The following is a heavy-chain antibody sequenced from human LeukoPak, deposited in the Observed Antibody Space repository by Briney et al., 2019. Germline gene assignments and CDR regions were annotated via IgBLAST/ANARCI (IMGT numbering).Heavy chain of an antibody. Sequence: PSETLSLTCTVSGCSISSYYWSWIRQPPGKGLEWIGYIYYSGSTNYNPSLKSRVTISVDTSKNQFSLKLSSVTAADTAVYYCARGGYYDSSGYIEMEYWGQGTLVTVSS. CDR1: GCSISSYY. D-gene: IGHD3-22*01. V-gene: IGHV4-59*01. CDR3: ARGGYYDSSGYIEMEY. J-gene: IGHJ4*02. CDR2: IYYSGST.